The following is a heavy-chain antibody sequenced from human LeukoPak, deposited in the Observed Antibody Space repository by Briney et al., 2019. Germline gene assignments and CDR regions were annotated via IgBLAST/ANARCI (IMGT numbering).Heavy chain of an antibody. Sequence: KSGGSLRLSCTASGFTFSTFAMTWVRQAPGKGVEWISSMSSGSSYIYYADSVRGRFSISRDNAKNSLYLMMNNLRAEDTGIYYCARDRPTGASRVFVVQWGEGTPVTVSS. J-gene: IGHJ4*02. D-gene: IGHD3-3*01. V-gene: IGHV3-21*06. CDR2: MSSGSSYI. CDR3: ARDRPTGASRVFVVQ. CDR1: GFTFSTFA.